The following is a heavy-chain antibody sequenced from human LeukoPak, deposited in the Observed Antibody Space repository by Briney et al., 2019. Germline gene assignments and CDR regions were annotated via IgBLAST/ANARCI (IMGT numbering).Heavy chain of an antibody. V-gene: IGHV1-2*02. CDR1: GYTFTGYY. D-gene: IGHD3-10*01. CDR2: INPNSGGT. Sequence: GASVKVSCKASGYTFTGYYMHWVRQAPGQGLEWMGWINPNSGGTNYAQRFRGRVTMTRDTSISTAYMELSRLRSDDTAVYYCARDYQDYYGSGSYLPFDYWGQGTLVTVSS. CDR3: ARDYQDYYGSGSYLPFDY. J-gene: IGHJ4*02.